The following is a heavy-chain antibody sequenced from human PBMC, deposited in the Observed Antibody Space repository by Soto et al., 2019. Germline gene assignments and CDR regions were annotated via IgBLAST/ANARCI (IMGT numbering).Heavy chain of an antibody. Sequence: SETLSLTCTVSGGSISSGGHYWSWIRQHPGKGLEWIGYIYYSGSTYYNPSLKSRVTISVDTSKNQFSLRLSSVTAADTAVYYCARGGLVVTPPMGSFDFWGQGTMVTVSS. V-gene: IGHV4-31*03. CDR1: GGSISSGGHY. J-gene: IGHJ3*01. CDR3: ARGGLVVTPPMGSFDF. CDR2: IYYSGST. D-gene: IGHD2-21*02.